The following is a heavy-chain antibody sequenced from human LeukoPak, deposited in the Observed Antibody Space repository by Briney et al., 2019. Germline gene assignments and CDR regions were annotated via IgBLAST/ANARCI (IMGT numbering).Heavy chain of an antibody. CDR2: INPNSGGT. V-gene: IGHV1-2*02. D-gene: IGHD3-3*01. J-gene: IGHJ4*02. CDR3: ARVGRLRGITIFGALDY. CDR1: GYTFTSYD. Sequence: GASVKVSCKASGYTFTSYDINWVRQATGQGLEWMGWINPNSGGTNYAQKFQGRVTMTRDTSISTAYMELSRLRSDDTAVYYCARVGRLRGITIFGALDYWGQGTLVTVSS.